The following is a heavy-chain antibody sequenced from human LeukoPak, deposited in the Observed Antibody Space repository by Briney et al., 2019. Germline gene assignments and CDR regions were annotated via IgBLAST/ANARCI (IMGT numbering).Heavy chain of an antibody. D-gene: IGHD6-13*01. CDR1: GYSISSGYY. Sequence: PSETLSLTCAVSGYSISSGYYWGWIRQPPGKGLEWIGSIYHSGSTYYNPSLKSRVTISVDTSKNQFSLKLSSVTAADTAVYYCASRRYSKALDYWGQGTLVTVSS. CDR2: IYHSGST. V-gene: IGHV4-38-2*01. J-gene: IGHJ4*02. CDR3: ASRRYSKALDY.